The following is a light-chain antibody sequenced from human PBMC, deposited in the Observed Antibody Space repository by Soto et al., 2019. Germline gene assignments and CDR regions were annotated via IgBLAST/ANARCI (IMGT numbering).Light chain of an antibody. V-gene: IGLV2-23*01. CDR2: EGS. Sequence: QSVLTQPASVSGSPGQSITISCTGTSSDVGSYNLVSWYQQHPGKAPKLMIYEGSKRPSGVPDRFSGSKSGNTASLTISGLQAEDEADYYCCSYAGSYTFNFVFGTGTKVTVL. J-gene: IGLJ1*01. CDR1: SSDVGSYNL. CDR3: CSYAGSYTFNFV.